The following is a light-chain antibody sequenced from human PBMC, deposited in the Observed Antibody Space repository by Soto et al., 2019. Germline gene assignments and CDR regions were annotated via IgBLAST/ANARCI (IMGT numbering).Light chain of an antibody. Sequence: QSVLTQPASVSGSPGQSITVSCTGTSSDIGSYNLVSWYQHHPGKAPKLMIYAGSKRPSGVSSRFSGSKSGNTASLTISGLQAEDEADYYCCSYAGSSTLLFGGGTKLTVL. CDR2: AGS. J-gene: IGLJ3*02. CDR1: SSDIGSYNL. CDR3: CSYAGSSTLL. V-gene: IGLV2-23*01.